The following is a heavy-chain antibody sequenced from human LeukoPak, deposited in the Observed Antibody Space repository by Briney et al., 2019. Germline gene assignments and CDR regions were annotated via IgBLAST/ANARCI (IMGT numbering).Heavy chain of an antibody. V-gene: IGHV4-39*01. Sequence: SETLSLTCTVSGGSISSSSYYWGWIRQPPGKGLEWIGSIYYSGSTYYNPSLKSRVTISVDTSKNQFSLKLSSVTAADTAVYYCARGVVGALNYWGQGTLVTVSS. CDR1: GGSISSSSYY. J-gene: IGHJ4*02. D-gene: IGHD1-26*01. CDR3: ARGVVGALNY. CDR2: IYYSGST.